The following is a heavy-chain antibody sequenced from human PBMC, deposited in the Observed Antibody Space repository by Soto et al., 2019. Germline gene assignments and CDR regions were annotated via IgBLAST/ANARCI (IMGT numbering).Heavy chain of an antibody. D-gene: IGHD6-13*01. CDR3: VRGLAAAGKYFQH. CDR2: IYYSGST. Sequence: SETLSLTCTVSGGSISSYYWSWIRQPPGKGLEWIGYIYYSGSTNYNPSLKSRVTISVDTSKNQFSLKLSSVTAADTAVYYHVRGLAAAGKYFQHWGQGTLDTVSS. V-gene: IGHV4-59*01. J-gene: IGHJ1*01. CDR1: GGSISSYY.